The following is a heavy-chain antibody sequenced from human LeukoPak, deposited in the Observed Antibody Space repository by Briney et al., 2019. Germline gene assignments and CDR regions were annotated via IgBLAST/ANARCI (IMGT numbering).Heavy chain of an antibody. CDR1: GYSISSGYY. CDR2: IYHSGST. J-gene: IGHJ4*02. V-gene: IGHV4-38-2*01. Sequence: SETLSLTCAVSGYSISSGYYWGWIRQPPGKGLEWIGSIYHSGSTYYNPSLKSRVTILVDTSKNQFSLKLSSVTAADTAVYYCARGSSSGWYVDYWGQGTLVTVSS. D-gene: IGHD6-19*01. CDR3: ARGSSSGWYVDY.